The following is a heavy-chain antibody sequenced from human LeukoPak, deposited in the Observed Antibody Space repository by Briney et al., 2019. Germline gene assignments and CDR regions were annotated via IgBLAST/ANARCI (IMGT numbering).Heavy chain of an antibody. CDR2: IYSGGST. CDR3: ARADQTTVQLPNL. J-gene: IGHJ5*02. D-gene: IGHD2-2*01. V-gene: IGHV3-53*01. CDR1: GFTVSSNY. Sequence: GGSLRLSCAASGFTVSSNYMSWVRQAPGKGLEWVSVIYSGGSTYYADSVKGRFTISRDNSKNTLYLQMNGLRAEDTAVYYCARADQTTVQLPNLWGQGTLVTVSS.